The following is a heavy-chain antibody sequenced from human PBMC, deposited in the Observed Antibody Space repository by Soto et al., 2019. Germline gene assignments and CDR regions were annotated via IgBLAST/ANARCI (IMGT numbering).Heavy chain of an antibody. V-gene: IGHV4-59*11. J-gene: IGHJ4*02. CDR1: GGAISSHY. CDR2: IYYSGST. D-gene: IGHD3-22*01. CDR3: ARVSDSSRYYLPHDS. Sequence: SETLSLTCTVSGGAISSHYWSWIRQPPGKGLEWIGYIYYSGSTNYNPSLKSRVTISVDRSKNQFSLNLNSLTAADTAVYYCARVSDSSRYYLPHDSWGQGTLVSVSS.